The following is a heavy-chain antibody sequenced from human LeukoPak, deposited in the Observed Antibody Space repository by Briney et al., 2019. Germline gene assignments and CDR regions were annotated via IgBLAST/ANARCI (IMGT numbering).Heavy chain of an antibody. V-gene: IGHV3-21*01. D-gene: IGHD2-2*01. CDR1: GFTFSSYS. J-gene: IGHJ5*01. CDR2: ISSSSSYI. CDR3: ARDKGSRVVPAASVGTTWFDP. Sequence: PGGSLRLSCAASGFTFSSYSMNWVRQAPGKGLEWVSSISSSSSYIYYADSVKGRFTISRDNAKNSLYLQMNSLRAEDTAVYYCARDKGSRVVPAASVGTTWFDPWGQGTLVTVSS.